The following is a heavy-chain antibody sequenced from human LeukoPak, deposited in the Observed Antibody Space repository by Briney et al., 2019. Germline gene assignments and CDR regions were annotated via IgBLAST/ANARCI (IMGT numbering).Heavy chain of an antibody. D-gene: IGHD6-13*01. CDR2: ISGSGDGI. J-gene: IGHJ6*03. Sequence: GGSLRLSCAASGFTFRSYSMSWVRQAPGKGLEWVSTISGSGDGIYYADSVKGRFAISRDNSKNTLYLQMHRLRDEDTAVYYCARCSSSNSNFYMDVWGKGTTVTVSS. V-gene: IGHV3-23*01. CDR3: ARCSSSNSNFYMDV. CDR1: GFTFRSYS.